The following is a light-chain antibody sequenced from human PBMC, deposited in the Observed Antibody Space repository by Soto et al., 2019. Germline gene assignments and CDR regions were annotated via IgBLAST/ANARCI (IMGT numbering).Light chain of an antibody. Sequence: QSALTQPPSASGSPGQSVTISCTGASSDVGAYNFVSWYQQHPGKAPKLVIYDVTERPSGVPDRFSGSKSGNTASLTVSGLQAEDEAHYYCTSYAGSIPVVFGGGTKLTVL. CDR2: DVT. J-gene: IGLJ2*01. V-gene: IGLV2-8*01. CDR1: SSDVGAYNF. CDR3: TSYAGSIPVV.